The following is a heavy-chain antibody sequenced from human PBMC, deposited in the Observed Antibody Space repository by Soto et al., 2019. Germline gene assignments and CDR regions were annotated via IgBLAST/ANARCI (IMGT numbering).Heavy chain of an antibody. CDR2: ISSSGSTI. CDR1: GFTFSDYY. Sequence: VGSLRLSCAASGFTFSDYYMSWIRQAPGKGLERVSYISSSGSTIYYADSVKGRFTISRDSAKNSLYLQMNSLRAEDTAVYYCARGQSIAVAGIRFDPWGQGTLVTVSS. V-gene: IGHV3-11*01. D-gene: IGHD6-19*01. J-gene: IGHJ5*02. CDR3: ARGQSIAVAGIRFDP.